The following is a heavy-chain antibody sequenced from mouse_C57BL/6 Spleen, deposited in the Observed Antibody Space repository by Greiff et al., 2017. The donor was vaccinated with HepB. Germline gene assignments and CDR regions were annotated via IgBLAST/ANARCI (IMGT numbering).Heavy chain of an antibody. D-gene: IGHD2-1*01. Sequence: QVHVKQSGAELVKPGASVKLSCKASGYTFTSYWMHWVKQRPGQGLEWIGMIHPNSGSTNYNEKFKSKATLTVDKSSSTAYMQLSSLTSEDSAVYYCANYGNYDGYWGQGTTLTVSS. V-gene: IGHV1-64*01. J-gene: IGHJ2*01. CDR2: IHPNSGST. CDR3: ANYGNYDGY. CDR1: GYTFTSYW.